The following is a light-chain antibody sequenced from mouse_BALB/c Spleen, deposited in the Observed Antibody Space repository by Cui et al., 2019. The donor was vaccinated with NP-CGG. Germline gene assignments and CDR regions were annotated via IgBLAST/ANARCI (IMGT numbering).Light chain of an antibody. J-gene: IGLJ1*01. CDR3: ALWYSNHWV. CDR2: GIN. V-gene: IGLV1*01. Sequence: QAVATQESSLPKSPGETVTLTCRSSTGAVTTSNYANWVQEKPDHLFTGLIGGINNRAPGVPARFSGSLIGDKAALTITGAQTEDEAIYFCALWYSNHWVFGGGTKLTVL. CDR1: TGAVTTSNY.